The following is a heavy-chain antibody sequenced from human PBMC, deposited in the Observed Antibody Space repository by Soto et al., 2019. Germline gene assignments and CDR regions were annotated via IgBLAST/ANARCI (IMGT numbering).Heavy chain of an antibody. V-gene: IGHV3-74*01. CDR3: ARGYSSGTDY. CDR1: GFTFSDHW. D-gene: IGHD6-19*01. CDR2: INSDGSTT. J-gene: IGHJ4*02. Sequence: EVQLVESGGGVVQPGGSLRLSCAASGFTFSDHWMHWVRQVPGKGLVWVARINSDGSTTTYADSVKGQFTISRANARNTLYLQMDSLRAGDTALYYCARGYSSGTDYWGQGTLVTVSS.